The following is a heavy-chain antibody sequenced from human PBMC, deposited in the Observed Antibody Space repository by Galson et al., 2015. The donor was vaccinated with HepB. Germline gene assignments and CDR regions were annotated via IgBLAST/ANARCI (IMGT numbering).Heavy chain of an antibody. Sequence: SVKVSCKASGYTFTSYAMNWARQAPGQGLEWMGWINTNTGNPTYAQGFTGRFVFSLDTSVSTAYLQISSLKAEDTAVYYCARTSRIVGARGLFDYWGQGTLVTVSS. CDR2: INTNTGNP. CDR3: ARTSRIVGARGLFDY. V-gene: IGHV7-4-1*02. J-gene: IGHJ4*02. D-gene: IGHD1-26*01. CDR1: GYTFTSYA.